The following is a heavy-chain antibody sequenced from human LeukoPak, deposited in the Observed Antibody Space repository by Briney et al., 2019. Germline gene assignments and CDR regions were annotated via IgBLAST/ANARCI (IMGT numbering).Heavy chain of an antibody. V-gene: IGHV3-7*01. Sequence: GGSLRLSCAASGFTLSSYWMSWVRQAPGKGLEWVANIMQDGSDKYYVDSVKGRFTISRDNSNNTLYLQLNSLRVEDTAVYYCAKGSGSYDYFDSWGQGALVSVS. CDR2: IMQDGSDK. CDR1: GFTLSSYW. CDR3: AKGSGSYDYFDS. J-gene: IGHJ4*02. D-gene: IGHD1-26*01.